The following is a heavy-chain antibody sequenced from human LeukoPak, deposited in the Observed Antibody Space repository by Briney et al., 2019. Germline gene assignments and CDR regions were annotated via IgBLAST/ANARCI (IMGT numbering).Heavy chain of an antibody. CDR1: GFTFSTYW. V-gene: IGHV3-74*01. CDR3: ARGISRY. J-gene: IGHJ4*02. CDR2: ISGDGSST. Sequence: GGSLRLSCAASGFTFSTYWMHWVRQVPGKGLVWVSHISGDGSSTNYADSVRGRFTISRDNARNTLYLQMNSLRAEDTAVYYCARGISRYWGQGTLVTVSS.